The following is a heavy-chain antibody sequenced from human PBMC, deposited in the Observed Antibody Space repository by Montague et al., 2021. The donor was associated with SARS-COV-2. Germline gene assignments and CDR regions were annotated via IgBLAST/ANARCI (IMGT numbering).Heavy chain of an antibody. CDR1: GGSISSSSYY. CDR3: ARFPTSYYYDSKAAPATPDAFDI. Sequence: SYTLSLPCTVSGGSISSSSYYWGWIRQPPGKGLEWIGSIYYSGSTYYNPSLKSRVTISVDTSKNQFSLKLSSVTAADTAVYYCARFPTSYYYDSKAAPATPDAFDIWGQGTMVTVSS. CDR2: IYYSGST. J-gene: IGHJ3*02. D-gene: IGHD3-22*01. V-gene: IGHV4-39*01.